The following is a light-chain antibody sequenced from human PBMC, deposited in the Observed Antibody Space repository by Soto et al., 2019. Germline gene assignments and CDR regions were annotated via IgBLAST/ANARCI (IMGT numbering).Light chain of an antibody. J-gene: IGLJ1*01. Sequence: QYVLTQPPSASGTPGQRVTISCSGSSNSIGSNTVNRYQQLPGTAPKLLIYNNNQRPSGVPDRFSGSKSGTSASLAISGLQSEDEADYYCAAWDDSLNGLVFGTGTKLTVL. CDR2: NNN. CDR1: SNSIGSNT. CDR3: AAWDDSLNGLV. V-gene: IGLV1-44*01.